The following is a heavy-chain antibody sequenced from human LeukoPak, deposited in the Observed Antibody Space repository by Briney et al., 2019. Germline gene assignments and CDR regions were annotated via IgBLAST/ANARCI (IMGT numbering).Heavy chain of an antibody. CDR1: GYTFTDYY. CDR3: ARGPNIYGSGRSWFDP. V-gene: IGHV1-2*02. Sequence: ASVKVSCKASGYTFTDYYAYWIRQAPGQGLEWMGWINPNSGGTNYVQKFQGRVTMTRDTSIRTVYMELSRLKSDDTAVYYCARGPNIYGSGRSWFDPWGQGTLVTVSS. J-gene: IGHJ5*02. CDR2: INPNSGGT. D-gene: IGHD3-10*01.